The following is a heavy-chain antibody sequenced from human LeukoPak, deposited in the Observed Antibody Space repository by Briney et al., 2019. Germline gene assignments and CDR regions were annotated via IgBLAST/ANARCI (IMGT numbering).Heavy chain of an antibody. Sequence: GGSLRLSCAASGFTFSSYAMSWVRQAPGKGLEWVSAISGSGGSTYYADSVKGRFTISRDNSKNTLYLQMNSLRVEDTAVYYCAKRSTFWTMTTVTSPPWDYWGQGTLVTVSS. D-gene: IGHD4-17*01. V-gene: IGHV3-23*01. CDR2: ISGSGGST. CDR1: GFTFSSYA. CDR3: AKRSTFWTMTTVTSPPWDY. J-gene: IGHJ4*02.